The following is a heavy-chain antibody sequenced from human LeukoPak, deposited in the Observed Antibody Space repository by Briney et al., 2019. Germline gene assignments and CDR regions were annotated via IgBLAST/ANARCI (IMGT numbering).Heavy chain of an antibody. Sequence: GASVKVSCKTSGYTFTGYYMHWVRQAPGQRLEWMGWVNPNSGGTNYAQKFQGRVTMTRDTSINTAYMELSRLTPDDTAVYYCARVIEYSGYDFRFDYWGQGTLVTVSS. J-gene: IGHJ4*02. CDR3: ARVIEYSGYDFRFDY. D-gene: IGHD5-12*01. CDR1: GYTFTGYY. CDR2: VNPNSGGT. V-gene: IGHV1-2*02.